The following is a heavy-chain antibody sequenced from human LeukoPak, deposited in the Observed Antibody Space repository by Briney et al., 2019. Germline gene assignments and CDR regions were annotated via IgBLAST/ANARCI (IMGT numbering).Heavy chain of an antibody. D-gene: IGHD1-20*01. CDR3: AKDGAYDWNDKSDY. V-gene: IGHV3-7*01. CDR2: IKRDGKEK. J-gene: IGHJ4*02. Sequence: PGGSLRLSCVASGFAFSSYWMSWARQAPGKGLEWVANIKRDGKEKHYVDSVRGRFTISRDNARNSLYLQMSSLRAEDTAVYYCAKDGAYDWNDKSDYWGQGTLVTVSS. CDR1: GFAFSSYW.